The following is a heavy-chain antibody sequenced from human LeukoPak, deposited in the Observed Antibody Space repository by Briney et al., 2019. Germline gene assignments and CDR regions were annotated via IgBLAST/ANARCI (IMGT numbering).Heavy chain of an antibody. CDR2: ISYDGSNK. CDR3: ARDGRCTNGVCPYVDWFDP. D-gene: IGHD2-8*01. V-gene: IGHV3-30-3*01. CDR1: GFTFSSYA. Sequence: PGGSLRLSCAASGFTFSSYAMHWVRQAPGKGLEWVAVISYDGSNKYYADSVKGRFTISRDNSKNTLYLQMNSLRAEDTAVYYCARDGRCTNGVCPYVDWFDPWGQGTLVTVSS. J-gene: IGHJ5*02.